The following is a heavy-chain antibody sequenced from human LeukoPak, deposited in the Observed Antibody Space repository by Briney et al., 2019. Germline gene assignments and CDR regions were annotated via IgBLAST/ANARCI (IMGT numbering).Heavy chain of an antibody. J-gene: IGHJ4*02. V-gene: IGHV3-15*01. D-gene: IGHD5-18*01. CDR1: GFTFNNAW. CDR3: AKSRGGYSYGYYFDY. Sequence: GGSLRLSCAASGFTFNNAWMNWVRQTPGKGLEWVGRIKSKTDGGTIDYAALVKGRFTISRDDSKNTLFLQMNSLKTEDTALYYCAKSRGGYSYGYYFDYWGQGTLVTVSS. CDR2: IKSKTDGGTI.